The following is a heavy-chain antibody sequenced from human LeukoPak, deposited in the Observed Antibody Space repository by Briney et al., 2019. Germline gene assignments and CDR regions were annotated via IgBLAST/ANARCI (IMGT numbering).Heavy chain of an antibody. CDR2: IYSGGST. CDR3: ARAHPYCSSTSCTQRYFDY. J-gene: IGHJ4*02. D-gene: IGHD2-2*01. CDR1: GFTVTNNY. Sequence: GGSLRLSCAASGFTVTNNYMSWVRQAPGKGLEWVSVIYSGGSTYYADSVKGRFTISRDNSKNTLYLQMNSLRAEDTAVYYCARAHPYCSSTSCTQRYFDYWGQGTLVTASS. V-gene: IGHV3-53*01.